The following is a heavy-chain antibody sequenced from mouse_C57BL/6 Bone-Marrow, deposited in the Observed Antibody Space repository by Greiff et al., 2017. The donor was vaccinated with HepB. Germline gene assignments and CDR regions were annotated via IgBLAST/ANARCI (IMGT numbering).Heavy chain of an antibody. CDR2: ISSGGDYI. CDR1: GFTFSSYA. J-gene: IGHJ3*01. D-gene: IGHD2-3*01. Sequence: LVESGEGLVKPGGSLKLSCAASGFTFSSYAMSWVRQTPEKRLEWVAYISSGGDYIYYADTVKGRFTISRGNARNTLYLQMSSLKSEDTAMYYCTRDRALYDGYPWFAYWGQGTLVTVSA. CDR3: TRDRALYDGYPWFAY. V-gene: IGHV5-9-1*02.